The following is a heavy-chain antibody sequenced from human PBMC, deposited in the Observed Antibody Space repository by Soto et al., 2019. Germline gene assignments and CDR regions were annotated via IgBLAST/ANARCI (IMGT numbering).Heavy chain of an antibody. Sequence: SVKVSCKSSGGNFSKNAISWVRQAPGQGLEWMGGIIPFSHAPNYAQKFQGRLTISADESTKTVYMEMSSLSSDDTAAYYCARSRAAAPPRVGMDVWGQGTTVTVSS. D-gene: IGHD6-25*01. CDR3: ARSRAAAPPRVGMDV. J-gene: IGHJ6*02. V-gene: IGHV1-69*13. CDR2: IIPFSHAP. CDR1: GGNFSKNA.